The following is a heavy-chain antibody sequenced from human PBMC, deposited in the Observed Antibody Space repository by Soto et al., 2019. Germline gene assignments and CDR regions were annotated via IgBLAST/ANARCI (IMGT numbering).Heavy chain of an antibody. V-gene: IGHV4-31*03. CDR2: IYYSGST. J-gene: IGHJ6*02. CDR3: ARVSGPPYYYGMDV. CDR1: GGSISSGGYY. D-gene: IGHD3-10*01. Sequence: SETLSLTCTVSGGSISSGGYYWSWIRQHPGKGLEWIGYIYYSGSTYYTPSLNSRLSISVDPPKSQFSLRLSSVTASDTAVYYCARVSGPPYYYGMDVWGQGTTVTVSS.